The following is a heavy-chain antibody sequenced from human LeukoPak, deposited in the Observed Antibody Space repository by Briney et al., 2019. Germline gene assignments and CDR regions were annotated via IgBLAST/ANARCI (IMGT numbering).Heavy chain of an antibody. V-gene: IGHV3-23*01. J-gene: IGHJ4*02. CDR3: AKRGRSDYFDH. D-gene: IGHD3-10*01. CDR1: GFAFSSFA. Sequence: GGSLRVSCAASGFAFSSFAMSWVRQAPGKGLEWVSGVSDSGAGTYYADSVKGRFTISRDNSKNTLYLQMNSLRAEDTALYYCAKRGRSDYFDHWGQGTLVTVSS. CDR2: VSDSGAGT.